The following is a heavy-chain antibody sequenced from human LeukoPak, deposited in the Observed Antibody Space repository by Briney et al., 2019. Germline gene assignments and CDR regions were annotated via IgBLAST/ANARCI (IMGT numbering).Heavy chain of an antibody. D-gene: IGHD2-15*01. Sequence: SETLSLTCAVYGGSFSGYYWSWIRQPPGKGLEWIGSINHSGSTYYNPSLKSRVTVSVDTSKNQVSLRLSSVTAADTAVYYCARVCSSGRCLDYWGQGTLVTVSS. CDR3: ARVCSSGRCLDY. CDR1: GGSFSGYY. J-gene: IGHJ4*02. V-gene: IGHV4-34*01. CDR2: INHSGST.